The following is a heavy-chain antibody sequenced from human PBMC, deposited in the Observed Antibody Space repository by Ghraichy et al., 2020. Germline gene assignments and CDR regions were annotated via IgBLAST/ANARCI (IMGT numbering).Heavy chain of an antibody. D-gene: IGHD5/OR15-5a*01. CDR1: GFTFGDAA. Sequence: GESLNISCTASGFTFGDAAMSWFRQAPGKGLEWVGFIRSKTHGETTFYAASVKGRFSISRDDSIRFAYLQMNSLKTEDTAIYYCTRVSTGNTIDIWGRGTLVTVSS. J-gene: IGHJ3*02. V-gene: IGHV3-49*03. CDR2: IRSKTHGETT. CDR3: TRVSTGNTIDI.